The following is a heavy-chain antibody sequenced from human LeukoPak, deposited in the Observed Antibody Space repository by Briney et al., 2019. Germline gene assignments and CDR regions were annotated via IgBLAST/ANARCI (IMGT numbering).Heavy chain of an antibody. V-gene: IGHV3-21*01. CDR1: GFTFSSFA. J-gene: IGHJ4*03. CDR2: MSSGGTYI. Sequence: GGSLSLPCAASGFTFSSFAMTWVRQAPGKGLEWVSSMSSGGTYIYYPDPLRGRFTIARDNAKNSLYVLMNTLRAEDTGVYYCARDRPTGASRVILVVWGQGTVVTVSS. D-gene: IGHD2-21*01. CDR3: ARDRPTGASRVILVV.